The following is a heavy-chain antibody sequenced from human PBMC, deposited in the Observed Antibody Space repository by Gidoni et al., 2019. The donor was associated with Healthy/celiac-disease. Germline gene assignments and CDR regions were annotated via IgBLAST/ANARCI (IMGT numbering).Heavy chain of an antibody. CDR3: AKDIEAAAVSGIFDY. J-gene: IGHJ4*02. Sequence: EVQLVESGGGLVQPGRSLRLSCAASGFTFDDYAMHWVRQAPGKGLEWVSGISWNSGSIGYADSVKGRFTISRDNAKNSLYLQMNSLRAEDTALYYCAKDIEAAAVSGIFDYWGQGTLVTVSS. V-gene: IGHV3-9*01. CDR2: ISWNSGSI. D-gene: IGHD6-13*01. CDR1: GFTFDDYA.